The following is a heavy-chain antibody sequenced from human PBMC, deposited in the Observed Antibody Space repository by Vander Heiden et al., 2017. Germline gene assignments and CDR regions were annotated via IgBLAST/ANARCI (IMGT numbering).Heavy chain of an antibody. J-gene: IGHJ4*02. V-gene: IGHV1-18*01. CDR3: ARVGIFGVGPTPKQPDY. Sequence: QGPLVQSGAEVKKPWAPVQVSRQAFGYTFTRYGISWVRQAPGQGLEWMGWISAYNGNTNYAQKLQGRVTMTTDTSTSTAYMELRSLRSDDTAVYYCARVGIFGVGPTPKQPDYWGQGTLVTVSS. CDR2: ISAYNGNT. CDR1: GYTFTRYG. D-gene: IGHD3-3*01.